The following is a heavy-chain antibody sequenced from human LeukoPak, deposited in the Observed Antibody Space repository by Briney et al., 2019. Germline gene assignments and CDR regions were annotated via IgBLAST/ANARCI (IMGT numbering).Heavy chain of an antibody. V-gene: IGHV3-7*01. CDR2: IKPDGSEK. J-gene: IGHJ4*02. CDR1: GFTFSSYW. Sequence: PGGSLRLPCAASGFTFSSYWMSWVRQAPGKGLEWAANIKPDGSEKYYVDSVKGRFTISRDNAKNSLFLLMNSLRAEDTAVYYCAREYDILTGYYDYWGQGTLVTVSS. D-gene: IGHD3-9*01. CDR3: AREYDILTGYYDY.